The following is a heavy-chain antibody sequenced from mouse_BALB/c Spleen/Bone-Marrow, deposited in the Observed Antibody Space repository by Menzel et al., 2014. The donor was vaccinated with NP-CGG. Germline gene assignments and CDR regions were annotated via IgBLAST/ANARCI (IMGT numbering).Heavy chain of an antibody. CDR3: AKHRSVYPYAMDY. CDR2: IWGGGKE. CDR1: GFSLSDYG. Sequence: QVQLQQSGPGLVAPSQSLSITCTVSGFSLSDYGVSWIRQSPGKGLEWLGEIWGGGKEYYNSVLKSRLSINKDNSKSQVFLKMYSLQTDDTAIYYCAKHRSVYPYAMDYWGQGTSVTVSS. V-gene: IGHV2-6-5*01. D-gene: IGHD2-10*02. J-gene: IGHJ4*01.